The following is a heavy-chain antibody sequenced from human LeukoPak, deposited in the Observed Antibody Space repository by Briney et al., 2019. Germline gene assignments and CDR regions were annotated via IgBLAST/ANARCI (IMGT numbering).Heavy chain of an antibody. Sequence: PSETLSLTCSVSADSISSSNYYWGWVCQPLGKGLDWIGSIYYSGSTYYSPSLKSRVTISVGTSKNQFSLKLSSVTAADTAVYFCARVAPSTTFGVVTHRIFDYWGQGTVVTVSS. CDR3: ARVAPSTTFGVVTHRIFDY. V-gene: IGHV4-39*07. CDR1: ADSISSSNYY. J-gene: IGHJ4*02. D-gene: IGHD3-3*01. CDR2: IYYSGST.